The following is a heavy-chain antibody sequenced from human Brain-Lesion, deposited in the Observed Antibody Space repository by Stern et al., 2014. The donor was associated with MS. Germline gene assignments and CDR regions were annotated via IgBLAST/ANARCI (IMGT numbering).Heavy chain of an antibody. CDR2: INPKSGGT. J-gene: IGHJ4*02. CDR1: GYTFTGYY. V-gene: IGHV1-2*04. CDR3: ATYYYDSTGYNDF. D-gene: IGHD3-22*01. Sequence: VQLVQSGAEVKKPGASAKVSCKASGYTFTGYYMHWVRQAPGQGLEWMGRINPKSGGTNYAQKFQGWVTMTRDTSINTAYMELSRLRSDDTAVYYCATYYYDSTGYNDFWGQGTLVTVSS.